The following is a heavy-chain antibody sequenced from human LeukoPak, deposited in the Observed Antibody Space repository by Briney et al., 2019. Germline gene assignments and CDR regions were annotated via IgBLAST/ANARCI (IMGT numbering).Heavy chain of an antibody. CDR2: INPNNGAT. J-gene: IGHJ4*02. Sequence: ASVKVSYKAPGYTFTGYYMHWVRQAPGQGLEWMGRINPNNGATNYAQKLQGMVTITGDTSISTAYMELSSLRSDDTAVYYCTRESGSYHGNDYWGQGTLVTVSS. CDR1: GYTFTGYY. V-gene: IGHV1-2*06. CDR3: TRESGSYHGNDY. D-gene: IGHD1-26*01.